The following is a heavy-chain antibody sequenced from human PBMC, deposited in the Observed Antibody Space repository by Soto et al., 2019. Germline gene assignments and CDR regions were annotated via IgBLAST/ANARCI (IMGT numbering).Heavy chain of an antibody. CDR3: IRGRKGWAQL. V-gene: IGHV3-9*01. CDR2: ITWSGGTR. J-gene: IGHJ1*01. D-gene: IGHD3-10*01. Sequence: EVQLVESGGGLVQPGRSLRLSCVASGFTFDDYAMHWVRQAPGKGLEWVSGITWSGGTRDYADSVKGRFTISKDNAKKSVYWHMDSRGVEDTALYYFIRGRKGWAQLWGRGALVTVAS. CDR1: GFTFDDYA.